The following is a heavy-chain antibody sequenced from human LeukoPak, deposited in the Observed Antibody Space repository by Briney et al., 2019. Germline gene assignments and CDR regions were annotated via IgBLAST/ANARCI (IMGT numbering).Heavy chain of an antibody. V-gene: IGHV4-59*01. D-gene: IGHD1-26*01. CDR1: GGSISTYY. CDR2: IYYTGST. J-gene: IGHJ5*02. Sequence: PSETLSLTCTVSGGSISTYYWSWIRQPSGKGLEWIGYIYYTGSTSYNPSLKSRVTMSLDASKNQFSLELNSVTPADTAVYYCARGGNYWPQWWFDPWGRGTLVSVSS. CDR3: ARGGNYWPQWWFDP.